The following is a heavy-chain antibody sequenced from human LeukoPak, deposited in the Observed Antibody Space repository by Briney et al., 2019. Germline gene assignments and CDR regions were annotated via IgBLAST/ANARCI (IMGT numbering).Heavy chain of an antibody. CDR3: ARGFCSSTSCYWAYYMDV. J-gene: IGHJ6*03. Sequence: PSETLSLTCAVYGGSFSGYYWSWIRQPPGKGLEWIGEINHSGSTNYNPSLKSRVTISVDTSKNQFSLKLSSVTAADTAVYYCARGFCSSTSCYWAYYMDVWDKGTTVTVSS. CDR2: INHSGST. CDR1: GGSFSGYY. D-gene: IGHD2-2*01. V-gene: IGHV4-34*01.